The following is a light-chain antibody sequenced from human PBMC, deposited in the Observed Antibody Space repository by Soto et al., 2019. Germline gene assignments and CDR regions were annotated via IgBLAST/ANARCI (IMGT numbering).Light chain of an antibody. CDR1: SSNFGTYS. CDR3: ATWGGSLSAGSWV. V-gene: IGLV1-51*02. J-gene: IGLJ3*02. CDR2: ENN. Sequence: QSMLTQPPSVSAAPGQKVTISCSGSSSNFGTYSISWYQQLPGTAPKLLIYENNKRPSGIPDRFSGSRSATSANLGITGLQTEDEADYYCATWGGSLSAGSWVFGGGTKLTVL.